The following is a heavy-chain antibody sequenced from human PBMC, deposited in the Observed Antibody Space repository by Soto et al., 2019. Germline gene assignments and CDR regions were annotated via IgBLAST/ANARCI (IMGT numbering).Heavy chain of an antibody. CDR1: GGSISSGGYY. CDR3: ARRVVAATRYYYYYGMDV. Sequence: QVQLQESGPGLVKPSQTLSLTCTVSGGSISSGGYYWSWIRQHPGKGLECIGYIYYSGSTYYNPSLKSRVTTSVDTSKNQFSLKLSSVTAADTAVYYCARRVVAATRYYYYYGMDVWGQGTTVTVSS. CDR2: IYYSGST. J-gene: IGHJ6*02. V-gene: IGHV4-31*03. D-gene: IGHD2-15*01.